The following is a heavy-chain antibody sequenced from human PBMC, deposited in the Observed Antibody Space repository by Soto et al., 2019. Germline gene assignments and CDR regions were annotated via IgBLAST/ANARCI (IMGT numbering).Heavy chain of an antibody. Sequence: EVQLVESGGGFVEPGGSLRLSCAASGFTFSSAWMTWVRQAPGKGLEWVGRVKSKADGGTIDYAAPVKGRFSVSRDDSENPLDLHMSRLHSGDTGKYYCVANLPRGRTNWGFDYWGQGTLVTVSS. CDR3: VANLPRGRTNWGFDY. J-gene: IGHJ4*02. V-gene: IGHV3-15*07. CDR1: GFTFSSAW. CDR2: VKSKADGGTI. D-gene: IGHD7-27*01.